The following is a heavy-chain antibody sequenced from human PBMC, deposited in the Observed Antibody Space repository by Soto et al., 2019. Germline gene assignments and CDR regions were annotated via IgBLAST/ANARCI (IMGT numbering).Heavy chain of an antibody. V-gene: IGHV4-34*01. J-gene: IGHJ5*02. CDR3: AIKNSSGWYPWFDP. D-gene: IGHD6-19*01. CDR2: INHSGST. Sequence: QVQLQQWGAGLLKPSETLSLTCAVYGGSFSGYYWSWIRQPPGKGLEWIGEINHSGSTNYNPSLKSRATLSVDTSKNQFSLKLSSVTAADTAVYYCAIKNSSGWYPWFDPWGQGTLVTVSS. CDR1: GGSFSGYY.